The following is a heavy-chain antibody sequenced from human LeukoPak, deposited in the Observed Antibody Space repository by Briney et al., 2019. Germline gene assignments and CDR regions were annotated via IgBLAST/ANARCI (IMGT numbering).Heavy chain of an antibody. J-gene: IGHJ4*02. V-gene: IGHV4-34*01. CDR1: GGSFSGYY. CDR3: ARDLNFLNYYDSSGYYNDY. D-gene: IGHD3-22*01. CDR2: INHSGST. Sequence: PSETLSLTCAVYGGSFSGYYWSWIRQPPGKGLEWIGEINHSGSTNYNPSLKSRVTISVDTSKNQFSLKLSSVTAADTAVYYCARDLNFLNYYDSSGYYNDYWGQGTLVTVSS.